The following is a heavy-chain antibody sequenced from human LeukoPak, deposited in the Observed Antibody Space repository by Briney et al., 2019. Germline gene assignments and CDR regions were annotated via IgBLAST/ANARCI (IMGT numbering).Heavy chain of an antibody. J-gene: IGHJ6*02. CDR3: ARHLSSGSWSNYYYYYGMDV. V-gene: IGHV4-59*08. Sequence: SQTLSLTCTVSGGSINSYYWSWIRQPPGKGLEWIGYIYYSGSTNYNPSLKSRVTISVDTSKNQFPLKLSSVTAADTAVYYCARHLSSGSWSNYYYYYGMDVWGQGTTVTVSS. CDR2: IYYSGST. CDR1: GGSINSYY. D-gene: IGHD6-13*01.